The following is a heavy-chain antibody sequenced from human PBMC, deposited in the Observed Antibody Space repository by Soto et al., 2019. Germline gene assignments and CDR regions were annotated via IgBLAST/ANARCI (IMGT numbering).Heavy chain of an antibody. D-gene: IGHD5-12*01. V-gene: IGHV3-30-3*01. Sequence: GGSLRLSCAASGFTFSSYAMHWVRQAPGKGLEWVAVISYDGSNKYYADSVKGRFTISRDNSKNTLYLQMNSLRAEDTAVYYCARAQNPGLHMYYYYGMDVWGQGTTVTVSS. CDR2: ISYDGSNK. CDR1: GFTFSSYA. CDR3: ARAQNPGLHMYYYYGMDV. J-gene: IGHJ6*02.